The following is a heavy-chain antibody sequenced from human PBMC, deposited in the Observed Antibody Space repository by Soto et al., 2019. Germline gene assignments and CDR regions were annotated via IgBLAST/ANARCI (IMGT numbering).Heavy chain of an antibody. V-gene: IGHV1-69*13. CDR3: AAQSGYDYWFDP. J-gene: IGHJ5*02. D-gene: IGHD5-12*01. CDR2: IIPIFGTA. CDR1: GGTFSSYS. Sequence: GASVKVSCKSSGGTFSSYSMSWVRQAPGQGLEWMGGIIPIFGTANYAQKFQGRVTITADESTSTAYMELSSLRSEDTAVYYCAAQSGYDYWFDPWGQGTLVTVSS.